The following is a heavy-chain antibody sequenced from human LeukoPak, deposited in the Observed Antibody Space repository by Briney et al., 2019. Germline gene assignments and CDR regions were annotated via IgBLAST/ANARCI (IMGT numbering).Heavy chain of an antibody. CDR3: ATVHRDYFDY. V-gene: IGHV1-69*13. CDR2: IIPIFGIA. J-gene: IGHJ4*02. Sequence: SVKVSCKASGGTFSSYAISWVRQAPGQGLEWMGGIIPIFGIANYAQKFQGRVTITADESTSTAYMELSSLRSEDTAVYYCATVHRDYFDYWGQGTLVTVSS. D-gene: IGHD1-1*01. CDR1: GGTFSSYA.